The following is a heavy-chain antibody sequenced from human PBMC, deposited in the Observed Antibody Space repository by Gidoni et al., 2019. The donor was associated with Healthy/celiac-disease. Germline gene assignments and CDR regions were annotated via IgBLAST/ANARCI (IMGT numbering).Heavy chain of an antibody. D-gene: IGHD3-9*01. CDR2: IYYSGST. CDR1: GGSISSSSYY. Sequence: QLQLQESGPGLVKPSETLSLTCTVSGGSISSSSYYWGWIRQPPGKGLEWIGSIYYSGSTYYNPSLKSRVTISVDTSKNQFSLKLSSVTAADTAVYYCARRGGDYDILTGYYESGDYWGQGTLVTVSS. J-gene: IGHJ4*02. V-gene: IGHV4-39*01. CDR3: ARRGGDYDILTGYYESGDY.